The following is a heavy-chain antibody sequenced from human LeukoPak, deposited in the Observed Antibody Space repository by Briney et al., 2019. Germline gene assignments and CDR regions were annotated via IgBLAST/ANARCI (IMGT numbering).Heavy chain of an antibody. V-gene: IGHV4-59*08. CDR1: GGSISSYY. CDR3: ARSHYGDYPDY. CDR2: IYYSGST. Sequence: SETLSLTCTVSGGSISSYYWSWIRQPPGKGLEWIGYIYYSGSTNYNPSLKSRVTISVDTSKNQFSLKLSSVTAADTAVYYCARSHYGDYPDYWGQGTLVTVSS. D-gene: IGHD4-17*01. J-gene: IGHJ4*02.